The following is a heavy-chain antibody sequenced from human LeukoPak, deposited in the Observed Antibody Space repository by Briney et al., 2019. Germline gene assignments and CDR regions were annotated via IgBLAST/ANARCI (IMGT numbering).Heavy chain of an antibody. CDR1: GYTFTSYD. CDR2: MNPNSGNT. V-gene: IGHV1-8*03. J-gene: IGHJ6*03. CDR3: VRGDYGSRGDYYYYYMDV. D-gene: IGHD3-10*01. Sequence: ASVKVSCKASGYTFTSYDINWVRQATGQGLEWMGWMNPNSGNTGYAQKFQGRVTITRNTSISTAYMELSSLRSEDTAVYYCVRGDYGSRGDYYYYYMDVWGKGTTVTVSS.